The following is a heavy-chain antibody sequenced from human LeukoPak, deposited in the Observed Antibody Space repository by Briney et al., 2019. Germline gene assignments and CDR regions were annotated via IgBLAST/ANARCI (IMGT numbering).Heavy chain of an antibody. J-gene: IGHJ4*02. V-gene: IGHV3-30*04. CDR1: GFTFSSYA. CDR2: ISYDGSNK. D-gene: IGHD2-2*01. Sequence: GGSLRLSCAASGFTFSSYAMHWVRQAPGKGLEWVAVISYDGSNKYYADSVKGRFTISRDNSKNTLYLQMNSLRAEDTAVYYCARYCSSTSCHLKGFDYWGQGTLVTVSS. CDR3: ARYCSSTSCHLKGFDY.